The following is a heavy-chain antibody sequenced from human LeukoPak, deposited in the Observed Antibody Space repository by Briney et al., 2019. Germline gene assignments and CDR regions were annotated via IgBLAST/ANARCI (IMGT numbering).Heavy chain of an antibody. V-gene: IGHV4-39*07. CDR2: MYYSGST. Sequence: SETLSLTCTVSGGSISSSSYYWGWLRQPPGEGLEWIGNMYYSGSTYYNPSLKSRVTISLDTSNNQFSLKLSSVTAADTAVHYCARGSGSYGSNLDYWGQGTLVTVSS. CDR1: GGSISSSSYY. D-gene: IGHD3-3*01. J-gene: IGHJ4*02. CDR3: ARGSGSYGSNLDY.